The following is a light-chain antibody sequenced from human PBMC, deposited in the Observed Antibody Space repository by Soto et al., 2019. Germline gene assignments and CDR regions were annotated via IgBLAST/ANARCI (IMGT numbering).Light chain of an antibody. CDR1: QSVGNSH. Sequence: EIVLTQSPATLYFSPGERATLSCRASQSVGNSHVAWYQQRRGLPPRLLIYGASNRATGIPDRFSGSGSGADFTLTISRLEPEDFAVYFCHQYGNSPPGTFGQGTRL. J-gene: IGKJ5*01. CDR3: HQYGNSPPGT. V-gene: IGKV3-20*01. CDR2: GAS.